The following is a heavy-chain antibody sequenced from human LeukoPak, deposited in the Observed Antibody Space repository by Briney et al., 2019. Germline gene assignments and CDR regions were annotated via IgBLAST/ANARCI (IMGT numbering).Heavy chain of an antibody. D-gene: IGHD4-23*01. J-gene: IGHJ4*02. CDR2: INPSGGST. CDR1: GYTFTNYY. Sequence: GASVKVSCKASGYTFTNYYMFWVRQAPGQGLEWMGRINPSGGSTSYAQKFQGRVTMTRDTSTSTVYMELSSLRSEDTAVYYCAREPTTVVPFDYWGQGTLVTVSS. V-gene: IGHV1-46*01. CDR3: AREPTTVVPFDY.